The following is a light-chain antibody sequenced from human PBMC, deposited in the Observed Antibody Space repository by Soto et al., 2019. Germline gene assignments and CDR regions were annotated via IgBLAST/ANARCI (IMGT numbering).Light chain of an antibody. CDR2: GAS. CDR1: QSVRSN. CDR3: QQYDKWPPTT. V-gene: IGKV3-15*01. Sequence: EIVMTQSPSTLSVSPGERVTLSCRASQSVRSNLAWYQQKPGQAPRLLIYGASTRATGLPARFSGRGSGTFFTLTISGLQSEDFATYYCQQYDKWPPTTFGQGTRLEIK. J-gene: IGKJ5*01.